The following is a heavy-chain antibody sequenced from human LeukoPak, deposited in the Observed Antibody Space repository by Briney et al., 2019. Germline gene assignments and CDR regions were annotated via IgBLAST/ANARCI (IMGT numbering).Heavy chain of an antibody. D-gene: IGHD2-15*01. CDR1: GGTFSSYA. Sequence: SVKVSCKASGGTFSSYAISWVRQAPGQGLEWMGGIIPIFGTANYAQKFQGRVTITADESTSTAYMELSSLRSEDTAVYFCARDFRVVVAATPNWFDPWGQGTLVTVSS. CDR3: ARDFRVVVAATPNWFDP. CDR2: IIPIFGTA. J-gene: IGHJ5*02. V-gene: IGHV1-69*01.